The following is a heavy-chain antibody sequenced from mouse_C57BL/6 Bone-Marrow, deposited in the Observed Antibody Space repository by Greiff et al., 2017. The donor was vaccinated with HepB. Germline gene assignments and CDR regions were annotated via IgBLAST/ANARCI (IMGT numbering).Heavy chain of an antibody. CDR2: IDPSDSYT. CDR1: GYTFTSYW. CDR3: ASRRWLLFAY. Sequence: QVQLQQPGAELVRPGTSVKLSCKASGYTFTSYWMHWVKQRPGQGLEWIGVIDPSDSYTKYNQKFKGKATLTVDTSSSTAYMKLSSLTSEDSAVYYCASRRWLLFAYWGQGTLVTVSA. J-gene: IGHJ3*01. V-gene: IGHV1-59*01. D-gene: IGHD2-3*01.